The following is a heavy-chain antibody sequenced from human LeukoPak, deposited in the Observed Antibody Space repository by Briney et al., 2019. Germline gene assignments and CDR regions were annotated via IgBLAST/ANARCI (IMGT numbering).Heavy chain of an antibody. CDR1: GFTFGDYA. CDR2: IRSKAYGGTT. Sequence: GGSLRLSCTASGFTFGDYAMSWFRQAPGKGLEWVGFIRSKAYGGTTEYAASVKGRFTISRDDSKTIAYLQMNSLKTEDTAVYYCSRGDRSGDAFDIWGQGTMVTVSS. J-gene: IGHJ3*02. CDR3: SRGDRSGDAFDI. D-gene: IGHD3-16*01. V-gene: IGHV3-49*03.